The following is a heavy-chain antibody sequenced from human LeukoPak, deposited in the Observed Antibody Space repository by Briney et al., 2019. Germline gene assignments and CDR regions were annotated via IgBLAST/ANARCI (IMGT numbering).Heavy chain of an antibody. CDR1: GFSLHNYW. CDR3: ARNDYSGSYSGLAAFDV. J-gene: IGHJ3*01. CDR2: IKSDGSST. Sequence: PGGSLGLSCAASGFSLHNYWMHWVRQAPRKGLMWVSRIKSDGSSTNYAHSVKGRFTISRDNAKNTLYLQMNSLRAEDTAVYYCARNDYSGSYSGLAAFDVWGQGTMVTVSS. D-gene: IGHD1-26*01. V-gene: IGHV3-74*01.